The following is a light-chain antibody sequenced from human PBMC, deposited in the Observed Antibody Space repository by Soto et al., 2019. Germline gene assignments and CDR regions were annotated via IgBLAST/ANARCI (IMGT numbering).Light chain of an antibody. CDR3: QQYYSYPQT. Sequence: EIVLTQSPATLSLSPGERATLSCRASASISTYLGWYQQKPGQPPRLLIYDASTRATGIPAKFSGSGSGTEFTLTISSLQSEDFATYYCQQYYSYPQTFGQGTKVDIK. V-gene: IGKV3-15*01. CDR2: DAS. CDR1: ASISTY. J-gene: IGKJ1*01.